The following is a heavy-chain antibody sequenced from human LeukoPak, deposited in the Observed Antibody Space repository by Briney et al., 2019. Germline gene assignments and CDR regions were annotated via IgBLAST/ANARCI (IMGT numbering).Heavy chain of an antibody. V-gene: IGHV1-46*01. CDR1: GYTFTSYY. D-gene: IGHD6-19*01. CDR2: INPSGGST. Sequence: GASVKVSCKASGYTFTSYYMHWVRQAPGQGLEWMGIINPSGGSTSYAQKFQGRVTMTRDTSTSTVYMELSSLRSEDTAVYYCARDKGIAVAGTVGILDYWGQGTLVTVSS. J-gene: IGHJ4*02. CDR3: ARDKGIAVAGTVGILDY.